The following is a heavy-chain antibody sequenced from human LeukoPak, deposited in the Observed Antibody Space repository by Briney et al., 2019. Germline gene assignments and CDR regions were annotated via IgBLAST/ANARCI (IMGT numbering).Heavy chain of an antibody. J-gene: IGHJ6*03. CDR3: ARGRSGYEPYYYYYMDV. V-gene: IGHV1-8*01. CDR2: MNPHSGNT. Sequence: ASVKVSCKASGYTFTSYYINWWRQATRHGVEGMIWMNPHSGNTGYAQKFQSRVTITRNTPISTAYMKLSSLRSEDTAVYYCARGRSGYEPYYYYYMDVWGKGTTVTVSS. CDR1: GYTFTSYY. D-gene: IGHD5-12*01.